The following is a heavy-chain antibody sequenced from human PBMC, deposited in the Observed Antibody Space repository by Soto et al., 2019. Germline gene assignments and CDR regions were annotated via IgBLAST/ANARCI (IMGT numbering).Heavy chain of an antibody. D-gene: IGHD1-26*01. CDR3: ARAKYSGSYRFDY. CDR1: GFTFSSYG. CDR2: ISYDGSNK. J-gene: IGHJ4*02. Sequence: QVQLVESGGGVVQPGRSLRLSCAASGFTFSSYGMHWVRQAPGKGLEWVAVISYDGSNKYYADSVKGRFTISRDNSKNTLYLQMNSLRAEDTAVYYCARAKYSGSYRFDYWGQGTLVTVSS. V-gene: IGHV3-30*03.